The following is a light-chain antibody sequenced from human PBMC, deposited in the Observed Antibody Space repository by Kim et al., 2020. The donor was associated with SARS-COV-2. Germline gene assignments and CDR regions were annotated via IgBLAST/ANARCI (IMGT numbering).Light chain of an antibody. V-gene: IGLV3-1*01. Sequence: SYELTQPPSVSVSPGQTASITCSGDKLGDKYACWYQQKPGQYPVLVIYQDSKRPSGIPERFSGSNSGNTATLTISGTQAMDEDDYYCQAWDSSTAVLGGG. CDR1: KLGDKY. CDR3: QAWDSSTAV. CDR2: QDS. J-gene: IGLJ3*02.